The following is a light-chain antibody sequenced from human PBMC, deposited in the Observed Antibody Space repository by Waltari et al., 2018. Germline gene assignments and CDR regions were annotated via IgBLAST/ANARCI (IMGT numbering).Light chain of an antibody. Sequence: QLTQSPSSLSASVGDRATITCRASRAINNYLAWYQQKPGKAPKLLISAASTLHLGVPSRFSGSGFGTDFTLTISSLQPEDFAIYYCQQLDSLFAFGPGTRVDIK. J-gene: IGKJ3*01. V-gene: IGKV1-9*01. CDR2: AAS. CDR1: RAINNY. CDR3: QQLDSLFA.